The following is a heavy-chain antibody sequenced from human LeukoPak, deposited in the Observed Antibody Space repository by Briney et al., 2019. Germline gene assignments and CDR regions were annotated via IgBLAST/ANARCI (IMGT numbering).Heavy chain of an antibody. CDR2: IYHSGST. Sequence: SETLSLTCAVSGYSISSGYYWGWIRQPPGKGLEWIGSIYHSGSTYYNPSLKSRVTISVDTSKNQFSLKLSSVTAADTAVYYCARTVAAAPAGIDYWGQGTLVTVSS. CDR3: ARTVAAAPAGIDY. CDR1: GYSISSGYY. J-gene: IGHJ4*02. V-gene: IGHV4-38-2*01. D-gene: IGHD6-13*01.